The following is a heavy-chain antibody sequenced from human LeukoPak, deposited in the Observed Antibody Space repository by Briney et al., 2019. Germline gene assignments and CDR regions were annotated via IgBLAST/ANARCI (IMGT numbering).Heavy chain of an antibody. CDR3: ARSHIVAVTGFAFDI. Sequence: SETLSLTCTVSGGPISSSSYYWGWIRQPPGKGLEWIGSIYYSGSTYYNPSLKSRVTITVDTSKNQFSLKLSSVTAADTTVYYCARSHIVAVTGFAFDIWGQGALVTVSS. V-gene: IGHV4-39*01. D-gene: IGHD2-21*02. J-gene: IGHJ3*02. CDR1: GGPISSSSYY. CDR2: IYYSGST.